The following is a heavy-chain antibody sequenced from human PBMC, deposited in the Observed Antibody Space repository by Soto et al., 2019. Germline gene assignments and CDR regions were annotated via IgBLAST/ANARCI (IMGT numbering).Heavy chain of an antibody. CDR1: GFTVSSNY. J-gene: IGHJ6*02. D-gene: IGHD5-12*01. CDR3: ARDATIFSGYDSGDYYYYYGMDV. Sequence: PGGSLRLSCAASGFTVSSNYMSWVRQAPGKGLEWVSVIYSGGSTYYADSVKGRFTISRHNSKNTLYLQMNSLRAEDTAVYYCARDATIFSGYDSGDYYYYYGMDVWGQGTTVTVSS. CDR2: IYSGGST. V-gene: IGHV3-53*04.